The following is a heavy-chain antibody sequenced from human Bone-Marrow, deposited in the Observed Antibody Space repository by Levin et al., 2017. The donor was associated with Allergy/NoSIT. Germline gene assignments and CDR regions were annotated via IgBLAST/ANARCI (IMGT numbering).Heavy chain of an antibody. J-gene: IGHJ4*02. Sequence: GESLKISCKASGYTFTGYYMHWVRQAPGQGLEWMGWINPNSGGTNYAQKFQGRVTMTRDTSISTAYMELSRLRSDDTAVYYCARAGAYGDYADYWGQGTLVTVSS. CDR1: GYTFTGYY. CDR2: INPNSGGT. V-gene: IGHV1-2*02. D-gene: IGHD4-17*01. CDR3: ARAGAYGDYADY.